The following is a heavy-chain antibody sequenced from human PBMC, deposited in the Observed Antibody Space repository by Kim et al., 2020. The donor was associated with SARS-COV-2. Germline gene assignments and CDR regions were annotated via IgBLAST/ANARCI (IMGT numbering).Heavy chain of an antibody. V-gene: IGHV4-39*01. Sequence: SETLSLTCTVSGGSISSSSYYWGWIRQPPGKGLEWIGSIYYSGSTYYNPSLKSRVTISVDTSKNQFSLKLSSVTAADTAVYYCASRDSSGFSAFDIWGQGTMVTVSS. D-gene: IGHD3-22*01. CDR1: GGSISSSSYY. J-gene: IGHJ3*02. CDR2: IYYSGST. CDR3: ASRDSSGFSAFDI.